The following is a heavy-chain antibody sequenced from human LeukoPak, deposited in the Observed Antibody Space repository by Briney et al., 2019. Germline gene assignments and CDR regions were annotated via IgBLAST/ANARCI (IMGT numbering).Heavy chain of an antibody. V-gene: IGHV3-23*01. Sequence: QPGGSLRLSCAASGFTFSSYAMSWVRQAPGKGLEWVSAISGSGGSTYYADSVKGRFTISRDNSKNTLYLQMNSLRAEDTAVYYCAKWYYDILAGYYPAHYFDYWGQGTLVTVSS. CDR2: ISGSGGST. CDR1: GFTFSSYA. CDR3: AKWYYDILAGYYPAHYFDY. D-gene: IGHD3-9*01. J-gene: IGHJ4*02.